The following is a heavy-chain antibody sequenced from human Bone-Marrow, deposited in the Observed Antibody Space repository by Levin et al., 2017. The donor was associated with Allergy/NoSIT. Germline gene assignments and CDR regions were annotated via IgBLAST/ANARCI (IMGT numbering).Heavy chain of an antibody. CDR3: AKAFRDCSTGSCYRNQDFDS. CDR1: GFTFSSFA. D-gene: IGHD2-15*01. J-gene: IGHJ4*02. V-gene: IGHV3-30*18. Sequence: LSLTCAASGFTFSSFAMHWVRQAPGKGLEWVAVISYDGSNKYYVESVNGRFTISRDNSKDTLYLQMNSLRVEDTAMYYCAKAFRDCSTGSCYRNQDFDSWGQGTLVTVSS. CDR2: ISYDGSNK.